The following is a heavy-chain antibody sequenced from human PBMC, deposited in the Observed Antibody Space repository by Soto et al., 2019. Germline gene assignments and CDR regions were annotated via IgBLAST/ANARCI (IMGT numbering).Heavy chain of an antibody. J-gene: IGHJ3*02. Sequence: GGSLRLSCAASGFTFSSYAMSWVRQAPGKGLEWVSAISGSGGSTYYADSVKGRFTISRENSKNTLYLQMNSLRAEDTAVYYFAKCSPSGDDYDAFDIWGQGTMVTVSS. CDR1: GFTFSSYA. CDR3: AKCSPSGDDYDAFDI. V-gene: IGHV3-23*01. D-gene: IGHD3-10*01. CDR2: ISGSGGST.